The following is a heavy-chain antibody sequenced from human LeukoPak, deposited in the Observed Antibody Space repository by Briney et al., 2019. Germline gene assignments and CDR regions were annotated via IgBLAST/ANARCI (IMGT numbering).Heavy chain of an antibody. Sequence: ASVKFSCKASGYSFTSYGISWVRQAPGQGLEWMGWITVYNGNTNYAQNLQGRVTMTTDTSTSTAYLELTSLRSADAAVYYCARDRRDGSGYYWDLDDWGQGTLVTVSS. V-gene: IGHV1-18*01. CDR3: ARDRRDGSGYYWDLDD. CDR2: ITVYNGNT. CDR1: GYSFTSYG. J-gene: IGHJ4*02. D-gene: IGHD3-22*01.